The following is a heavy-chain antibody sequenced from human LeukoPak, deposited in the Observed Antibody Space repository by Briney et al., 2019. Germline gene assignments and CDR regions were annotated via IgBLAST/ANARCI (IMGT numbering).Heavy chain of an antibody. Sequence: GGSLRLSCAASGFTFSSYDMHWVRQATGKGLEWVSAIGTAGDTYYPGSVKGRFTISRENAKNSLYLQMNSLRAEDTAVYYCARGGRRDGYNYPYDYCGQGTLVTVSS. CDR1: GFTFSSYD. J-gene: IGHJ4*02. CDR3: ARGGRRDGYNYPYDY. D-gene: IGHD5-24*01. V-gene: IGHV3-13*01. CDR2: IGTAGDT.